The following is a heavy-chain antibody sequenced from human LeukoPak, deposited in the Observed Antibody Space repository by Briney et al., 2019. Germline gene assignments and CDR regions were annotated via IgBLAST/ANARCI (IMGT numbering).Heavy chain of an antibody. CDR2: INHSGST. V-gene: IGHV4-34*01. D-gene: IGHD3-22*01. CDR3: ARRLSDSSGYYGYNP. J-gene: IGHJ5*02. CDR1: GGSFSGYY. Sequence: PSETLSLTCAVYGGSFSGYYWSWVRQPPGKGLEWIGEINHSGSTNYSPSLKSRVTISVDTSKNQFSLKLSSVTAADTAVYYCARRLSDSSGYYGYNPWGQGTLVTVSS.